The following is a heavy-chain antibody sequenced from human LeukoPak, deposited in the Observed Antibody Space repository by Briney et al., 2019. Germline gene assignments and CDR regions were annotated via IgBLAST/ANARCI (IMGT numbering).Heavy chain of an antibody. CDR1: GGSISSYY. CDR2: IYYSGST. V-gene: IGHV4-59*12. D-gene: IGHD3-22*01. Sequence: SETLSLTCTVSGGSISSYYWSWIRQPPGKGLEWIGYIYYSGSTNYNPSLKSRVTISVDTSKNQFSLKLSSVTAADTAVYYCARRANYYDSSGYYYNVAPFDYWGQGTLVTVSS. J-gene: IGHJ4*02. CDR3: ARRANYYDSSGYYYNVAPFDY.